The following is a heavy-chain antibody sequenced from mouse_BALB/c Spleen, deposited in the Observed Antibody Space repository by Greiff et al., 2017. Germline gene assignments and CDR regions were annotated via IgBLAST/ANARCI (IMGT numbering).Heavy chain of an antibody. CDR3: ARKDARTVVAHYAMDY. CDR2: IWSGGST. CDR1: GFSLTSYG. D-gene: IGHD1-1*01. J-gene: IGHJ4*01. V-gene: IGHV2-2*02. Sequence: VKVVESGPGLVQPSQSLSITCTVSGFSLTSYGVHWVRQSPGKGLEWLGVIWSGGSTDYNAAFISRLSISKDNSKSQVFFKMNSLQANDTAIYYCARKDARTVVAHYAMDYWGQGTSVTVSS.